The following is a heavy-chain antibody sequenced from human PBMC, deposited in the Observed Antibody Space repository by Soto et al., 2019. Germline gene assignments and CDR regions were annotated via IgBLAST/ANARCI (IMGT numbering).Heavy chain of an antibody. CDR3: ARDVNFWNGYYNPHGDYYCYGRDV. Sequence: GASVQVPCQASGGTFRSYANRWERQAPAQGLEWMGGFIPIFGTGNYAQKFQGRVTITPDESTSTAYMELSSLRSEDTAVYYCARDVNFWNGYYNPHGDYYCYGRDVWGQGTTVTVSS. CDR2: FIPIFGTG. D-gene: IGHD3-3*01. J-gene: IGHJ6*02. V-gene: IGHV1-69*13. CDR1: GGTFRSYA.